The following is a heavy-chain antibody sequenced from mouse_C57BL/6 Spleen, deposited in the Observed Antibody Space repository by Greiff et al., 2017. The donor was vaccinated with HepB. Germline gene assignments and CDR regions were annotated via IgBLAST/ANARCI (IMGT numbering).Heavy chain of an antibody. CDR2: ISDGGSYT. CDR3: ARAYYGTYYFDY. D-gene: IGHD2-10*01. CDR1: GFTFSSYA. Sequence: EVKVEESGGGLVKPGGSLKLSCAASGFTFSSYAMSWVRQTPEKRLEWVATISDGGSYTYYPDNVKGRFTISRDNAKNNLYLQMSHLKSEDTAMYYCARAYYGTYYFDYWGQGTTLTVSS. V-gene: IGHV5-4*03. J-gene: IGHJ2*01.